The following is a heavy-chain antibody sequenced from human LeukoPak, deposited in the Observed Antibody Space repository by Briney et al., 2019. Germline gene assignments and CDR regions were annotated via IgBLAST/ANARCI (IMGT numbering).Heavy chain of an antibody. Sequence: ASVKVSCKASGYTFTTHSINWLRQAPGQGREWMGWITTNTGNPTYAQGFTGRFVFSLDTSVSTAYLQISSLKAEDTAVYYCARDASTIRFDYWGQGTLVTVSS. J-gene: IGHJ4*02. CDR2: ITTNTGNP. D-gene: IGHD5-24*01. V-gene: IGHV7-4-1*02. CDR3: ARDASTIRFDY. CDR1: GYTFTTHS.